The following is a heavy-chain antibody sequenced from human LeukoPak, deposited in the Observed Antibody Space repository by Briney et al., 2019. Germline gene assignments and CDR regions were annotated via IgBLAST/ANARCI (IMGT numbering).Heavy chain of an antibody. CDR2: IYSGGST. V-gene: IGHV3-53*01. J-gene: IGHJ6*02. CDR3: ARANYSSSSVGGYYYYGIDV. D-gene: IGHD6-6*01. Sequence: GGSLRLSCAASGFTVSSNYMSWVRQAPGKGLEWVSVIYSGGSTYYADSVKGRFTISRDNSKNTLYLQMNSLRAEDTAVYYCARANYSSSSVGGYYYYGIDVWGQGTTVTVSS. CDR1: GFTVSSNY.